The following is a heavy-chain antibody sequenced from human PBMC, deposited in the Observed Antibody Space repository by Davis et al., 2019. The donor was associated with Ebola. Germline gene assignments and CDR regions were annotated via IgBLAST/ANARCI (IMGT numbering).Heavy chain of an antibody. CDR2: IYYSGST. CDR1: GGSISSGGYY. Sequence: SETLSLTCTVSGGSISSGGYYWSWIRQHPGKGLEWIGYIYYSGSTYYNPSLKSRVTISVDTSKNQFSLKVNSVTAADTAVYYCAGNYYVYYFNYWGQGTLVTVSS. CDR3: AGNYYVYYFNY. D-gene: IGHD1-26*01. V-gene: IGHV4-31*03. J-gene: IGHJ4*02.